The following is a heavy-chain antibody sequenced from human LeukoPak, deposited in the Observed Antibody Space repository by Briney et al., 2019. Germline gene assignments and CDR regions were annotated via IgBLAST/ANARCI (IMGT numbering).Heavy chain of an antibody. J-gene: IGHJ3*02. CDR2: IYYSGST. CDR1: GGSISSGDYY. CDR3: ARESRDNDYGDYVSLPDAAAAFDI. V-gene: IGHV4-30-4*01. Sequence: SETLSLTCTVSGGSISSGDYYWSWMRQPPGKGLEWIGYIYYSGSTYYNPSLKSRVTISVDTSKNQFSLKLSSVTAADTAVYYCARESRDNDYGDYVSLPDAAAAFDIWGQGTMVTVSS. D-gene: IGHD4-17*01.